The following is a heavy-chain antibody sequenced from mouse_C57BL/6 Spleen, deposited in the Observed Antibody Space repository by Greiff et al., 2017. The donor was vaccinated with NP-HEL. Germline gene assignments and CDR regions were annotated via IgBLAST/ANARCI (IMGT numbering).Heavy chain of an antibody. V-gene: IGHV5-16*01. CDR3: ARDRGAYSFDY. D-gene: IGHD2-12*01. CDR2: INYDGSST. J-gene: IGHJ2*01. CDR1: GFTFSDYY. Sequence: EVKLMESEGGLVQPGRSMKLSCTASGFTFSDYYMAWVRQVPEKGLEWVANINYDGSSTYYLDSLKSRFIISRDNAKNILYLQMSSLKSEDTATYYCARDRGAYSFDYWGQGTTLTVSS.